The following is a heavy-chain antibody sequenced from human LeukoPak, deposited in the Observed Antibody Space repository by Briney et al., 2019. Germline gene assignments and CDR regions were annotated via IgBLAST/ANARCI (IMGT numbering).Heavy chain of an antibody. J-gene: IGHJ4*02. Sequence: SVDVSCKASGGTFSSYAISWVRQAAGQGLEGMGRIIPILGIANYAQKFQGRVTITADKSTGTAYMELSSLRSEDTAVYYCARGFHRLYGSGSYYNPEFDYWGQGTLVTVSS. V-gene: IGHV1-69*04. D-gene: IGHD3-10*01. CDR2: IIPILGIA. CDR1: GGTFSSYA. CDR3: ARGFHRLYGSGSYYNPEFDY.